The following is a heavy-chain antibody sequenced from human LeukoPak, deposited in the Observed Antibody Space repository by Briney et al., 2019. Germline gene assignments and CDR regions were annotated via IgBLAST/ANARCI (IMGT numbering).Heavy chain of an antibody. CDR3: AKVGDNWDFDY. CDR2: ISNTGDSI. J-gene: IGHJ4*02. D-gene: IGHD1-1*01. Sequence: GGSLRLSCAASGFTFSDSYMTWIRQAPGKGLEWVSFISNTGDSIYYADSVKGRFTISRDNSKNTLYLQMNGLRGEDTAMYYCAKVGDNWDFDYWGQGTLVTVSS. V-gene: IGHV3-11*04. CDR1: GFTFSDSY.